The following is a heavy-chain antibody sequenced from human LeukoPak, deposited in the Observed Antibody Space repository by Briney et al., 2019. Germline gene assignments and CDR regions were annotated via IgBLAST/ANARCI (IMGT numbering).Heavy chain of an antibody. V-gene: IGHV5-51*01. CDR3: ARQAYGSHFDAFDI. D-gene: IGHD3-22*01. CDR1: GYNFNTFW. J-gene: IGHJ3*02. CDR2: IYPGDSDT. Sequence: GESLKISCEGSGYNFNTFWIGWVRQKPGEGLEWVGIIYPGDSDTKYSPAVQGQVTISADKPITTAYLQWSSLKASDTAIYYCARQAYGSHFDAFDIWGQGTMVTVSS.